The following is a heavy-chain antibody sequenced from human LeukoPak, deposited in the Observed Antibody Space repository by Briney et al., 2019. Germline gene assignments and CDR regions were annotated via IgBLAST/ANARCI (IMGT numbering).Heavy chain of an antibody. CDR3: ARVGIAVAAILQGYYYYMDV. CDR2: IYYSGSI. Sequence: SETLSLTCSVSGYSISNAYYWGWIRQPPGKGLEWIGSIYYSGSIFYNPSLKSRVTISIDTSKNHFSLKLSSVTAADTAVYYCARVGIAVAAILQGYYYYMDVWGKGTTVTVSS. D-gene: IGHD6-19*01. J-gene: IGHJ6*03. CDR1: GYSISNAYY. V-gene: IGHV4-38-2*02.